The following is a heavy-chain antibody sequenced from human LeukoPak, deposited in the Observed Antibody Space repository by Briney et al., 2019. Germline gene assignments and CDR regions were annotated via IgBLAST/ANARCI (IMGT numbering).Heavy chain of an antibody. CDR2: IYYGGNT. Sequence: PSETLSPTCTVSGGSISSYYWSWVRQPPGKGLEWIGYIYYGGNTNYNPSLKSRVTISVDTSKNQFSLRLSSVTAADTAVYYCARDLGYSGSLWGQGTLVTVSS. CDR3: ARDLGYSGSL. D-gene: IGHD5-12*01. CDR1: GGSISSYY. V-gene: IGHV4-59*01. J-gene: IGHJ4*02.